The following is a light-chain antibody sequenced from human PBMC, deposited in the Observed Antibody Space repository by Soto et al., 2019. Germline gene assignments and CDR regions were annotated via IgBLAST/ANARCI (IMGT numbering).Light chain of an antibody. CDR2: GAS. CDR3: QQYNNWPPTWT. CDR1: QSVSSN. J-gene: IGKJ1*01. Sequence: EIVMTQSPATLSVSPGERATLSCRASQSVSSNLAWYQQKPGQAPRLLIYGASTRATGIPARFSGSGSGTEFIITISSLQSEDFAVYYCQQYNNWPPTWTFGQGTKVEIK. V-gene: IGKV3-15*01.